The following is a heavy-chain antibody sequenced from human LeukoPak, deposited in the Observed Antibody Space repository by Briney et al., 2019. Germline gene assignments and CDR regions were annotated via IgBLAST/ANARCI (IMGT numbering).Heavy chain of an antibody. CDR2: VYYSGGT. D-gene: IGHD6-13*01. Sequence: PSETLSLTCTVSGGSISSYYWNWFRQPPGKGLEWIGDVYYSGGTNYNPSLKSRVTISVDTSKNQFSLKLSSVTAADTAVYYCARSPIAAAGLDAFDIWGQGTMVTVSS. CDR1: GGSISSYY. CDR3: ARSPIAAAGLDAFDI. V-gene: IGHV4-59*12. J-gene: IGHJ3*02.